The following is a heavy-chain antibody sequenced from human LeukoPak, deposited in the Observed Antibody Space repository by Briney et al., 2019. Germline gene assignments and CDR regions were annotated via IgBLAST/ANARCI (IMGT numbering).Heavy chain of an antibody. CDR1: GYSISSGYY. CDR2: IYHSGST. CDR3: AIAVAGTIDY. V-gene: IGHV4-38-2*01. D-gene: IGHD6-19*01. Sequence: SETLSLTCAVSGYSISSGYYWGWIRQPPGKGLEWIGSIYHSGSTYHNPSLKSRVTISVDTSKNQFSLKLSSVTAADTAVYYCAIAVAGTIDYWGQGTLVTVSS. J-gene: IGHJ4*02.